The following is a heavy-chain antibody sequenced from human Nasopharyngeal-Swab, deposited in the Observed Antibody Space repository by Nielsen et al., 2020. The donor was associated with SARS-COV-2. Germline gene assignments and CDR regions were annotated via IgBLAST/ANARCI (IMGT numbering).Heavy chain of an antibody. J-gene: IGHJ4*02. CDR2: ISYDGSKK. Sequence: GESLKISCAASGFTFSSYGMHWVRQAPGKGPEWVAVISYDGSKKYYADSVKGRFTISRDNSKNTLYLQMNSLRAEDTAVYYCAKDQMAHFDYWGQGTLVTVSS. CDR3: AKDQMAHFDY. CDR1: GFTFSSYG. V-gene: IGHV3-30*18. D-gene: IGHD5-24*01.